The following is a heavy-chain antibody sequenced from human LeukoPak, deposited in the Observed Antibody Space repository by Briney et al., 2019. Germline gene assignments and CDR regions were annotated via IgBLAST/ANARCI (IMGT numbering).Heavy chain of an antibody. Sequence: ASVKVSCKASGYTFTSYGISWVRQAPGQGLEWMGWISAYNGYTNYAQKLQGRVTMTTDTSTSTAYMELRSLRSDDTAVYYCARLSRYFDWFHFDYWGQGTLVTVSS. CDR2: ISAYNGYT. CDR1: GYTFTSYG. J-gene: IGHJ4*02. CDR3: ARLSRYFDWFHFDY. V-gene: IGHV1-18*01. D-gene: IGHD3-9*01.